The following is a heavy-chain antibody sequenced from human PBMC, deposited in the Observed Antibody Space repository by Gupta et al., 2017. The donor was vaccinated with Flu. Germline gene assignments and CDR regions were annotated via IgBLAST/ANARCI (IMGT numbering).Heavy chain of an antibody. CDR2: ISGSGGST. D-gene: IGHD1-1*01. Sequence: EVQLLESGGGLVQPGGSLRLSCAASGFTFSSYAMSWVRQAPGKGLEWVSAISGSGGSTYYADSVKGRFTSSRDNSKNTLYLQMNSRRAEDTAVYYCARRTGTTGEVFYYYGMDVWGQGTTGTVA. V-gene: IGHV3-23*01. CDR3: ARRTGTTGEVFYYYGMDV. J-gene: IGHJ6*02. CDR1: GFTFSSYA.